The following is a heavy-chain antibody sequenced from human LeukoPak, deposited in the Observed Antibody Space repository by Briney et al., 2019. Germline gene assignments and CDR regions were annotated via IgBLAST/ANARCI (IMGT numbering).Heavy chain of an antibody. CDR1: GYTFTGYY. CDR2: INPNSGGT. CDR3: ARYLRYNWNYEEWVWFDP. V-gene: IGHV1-2*02. D-gene: IGHD1-7*01. J-gene: IGHJ5*02. Sequence: ASVKVSCKASGYTFTGYYMHWVRQAPGQGLEWMGWINPNSGGTNYAQKFQGRVTMTRDTSISTAYMELSRLRSDDTAVYYCARYLRYNWNYEEWVWFDPWSQGTLVTVSS.